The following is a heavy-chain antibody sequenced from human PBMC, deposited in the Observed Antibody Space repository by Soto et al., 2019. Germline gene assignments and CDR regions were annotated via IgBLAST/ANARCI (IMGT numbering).Heavy chain of an antibody. J-gene: IGHJ4*02. CDR3: ARGDPAVAANPGFDY. CDR2: IWYDGSNK. CDR1: GFTLSSYG. Sequence: PGGSLRLSCAASGFTLSSYGMHWVRQAPGKGLEWVAVIWYDGSNKYYADSVKGRFTISRDNSKNTLYLQMNSLRAEDTAVYYCARGDPAVAANPGFDYWGQGTLVTVSS. V-gene: IGHV3-33*01. D-gene: IGHD6-19*01.